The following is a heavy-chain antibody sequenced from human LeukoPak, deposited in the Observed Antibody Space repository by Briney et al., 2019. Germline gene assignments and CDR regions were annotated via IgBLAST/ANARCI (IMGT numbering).Heavy chain of an antibody. CDR2: INPSSGGT. V-gene: IGHV1-2*02. Sequence: ASVKVSCKASGYTFNDQYIHWVRQAPGQGLEWVGWINPSSGGTNSAQRFQGRVTMARDTSISTAYMELSSLRSDDTAVYYCARADFAIFGVVIDYYYYYGMDVWGQGTTVTVSS. CDR1: GYTFNDQY. J-gene: IGHJ6*02. D-gene: IGHD3-3*01. CDR3: ARADFAIFGVVIDYYYYYGMDV.